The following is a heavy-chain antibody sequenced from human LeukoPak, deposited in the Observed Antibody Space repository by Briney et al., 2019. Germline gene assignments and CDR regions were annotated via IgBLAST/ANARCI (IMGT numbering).Heavy chain of an antibody. J-gene: IGHJ4*02. CDR2: ISYDGSNK. D-gene: IGHD3-10*01. CDR3: ARDEAYYGSGSYYNFDY. CDR1: GFTFGGYA. Sequence: PGRSLRLSCAASGFTFGGYAMHWVRQAPGKGLEWVAVISYDGSNKYYADSVKGRFTISRDNSKNTLYLQMNSLRAEDTAVYYCARDEAYYGSGSYYNFDYWGQGTLVTVSS. V-gene: IGHV3-30-3*01.